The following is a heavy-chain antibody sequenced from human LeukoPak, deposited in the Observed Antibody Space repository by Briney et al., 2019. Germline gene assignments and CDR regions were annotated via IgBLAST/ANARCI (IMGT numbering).Heavy chain of an antibody. Sequence: GGSLRLSCAASGFTFTSYWMHWVRQAPGKGLVWVSRINSDGSSTSYADLVKGRFTISRDNAKNTLYLQMTSLRVEDTAVYYCARDAVTMDYWGQGTLVTVSS. CDR2: INSDGSST. J-gene: IGHJ4*02. D-gene: IGHD4-17*01. V-gene: IGHV3-74*01. CDR1: GFTFTSYW. CDR3: ARDAVTMDY.